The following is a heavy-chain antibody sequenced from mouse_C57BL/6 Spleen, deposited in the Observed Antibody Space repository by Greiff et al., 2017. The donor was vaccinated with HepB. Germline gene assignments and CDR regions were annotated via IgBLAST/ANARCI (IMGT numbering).Heavy chain of an antibody. V-gene: IGHV1-19*01. Sequence: EVQLQQSGPVLVKPGASVKMSCKASGYTFTDYYMNWVKLSHGKSLEWIGVINPYNGGTSYNQKFKGKATLTVDKSSSTAYMELNSLTSEDSAVYYCATGYGSSFAYWGQGTLVTVSA. CDR3: ATGYGSSFAY. CDR1: GYTFTDYY. CDR2: INPYNGGT. J-gene: IGHJ3*01. D-gene: IGHD2-2*01.